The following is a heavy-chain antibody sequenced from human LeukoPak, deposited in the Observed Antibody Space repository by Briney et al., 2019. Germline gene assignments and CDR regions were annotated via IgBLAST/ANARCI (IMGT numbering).Heavy chain of an antibody. Sequence: GGSLRLSCAASGFTVSSNYMSWVRQAPGKGLEWVSVIYSGGSTYYADSVKGRFTISRDNSKNTLYLQMNSQRAEDTAVYYCARGVDSSGWYGGPFDYWGQGTLVTVSS. CDR1: GFTVSSNY. CDR2: IYSGGST. CDR3: ARGVDSSGWYGGPFDY. D-gene: IGHD6-19*01. J-gene: IGHJ4*02. V-gene: IGHV3-53*01.